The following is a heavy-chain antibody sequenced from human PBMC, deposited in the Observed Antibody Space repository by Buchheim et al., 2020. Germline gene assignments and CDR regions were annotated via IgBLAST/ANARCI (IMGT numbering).Heavy chain of an antibody. V-gene: IGHV2-70*04. J-gene: IGHJ4*02. D-gene: IGHD2-15*01. Sequence: QVTLKESGPALVKPTQTLRLTCTFSGFSLTTGGMRVSWIRQPPGKALEWLARIDWDDDKFYSTSLKTRLTISKDTSKNQVVLTMTNMDPVDTATYYCARMVCGGGSCYYEYWGQGTL. CDR1: GFSLTTGGMR. CDR3: ARMVCGGGSCYYEY. CDR2: IDWDDDK.